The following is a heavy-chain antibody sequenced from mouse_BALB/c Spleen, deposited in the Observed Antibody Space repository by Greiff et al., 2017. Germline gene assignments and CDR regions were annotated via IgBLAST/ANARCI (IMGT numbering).Heavy chain of an antibody. D-gene: IGHD2-14*01. CDR3: ARKVGDRYDFDY. CDR1: GFSLTSYG. CDR2: IWSGGST. J-gene: IGHJ2*01. V-gene: IGHV2-2*02. Sequence: VMLVESGPGLVQPSQSLSITCTVSGFSLTSYGVHWVRQSPGKGLEWLGVIWSGGSTDYNAAFISRLSISKDNSKSQVFFKMNSLQANDTAIYYCARKVGDRYDFDYWGQGTTLTVSS.